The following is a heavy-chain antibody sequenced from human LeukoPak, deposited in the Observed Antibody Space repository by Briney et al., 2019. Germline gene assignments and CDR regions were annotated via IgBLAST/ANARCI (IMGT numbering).Heavy chain of an antibody. V-gene: IGHV3-23*01. CDR1: GFTFSSYA. J-gene: IGHJ4*02. D-gene: IGHD1-1*01. Sequence: GGSLRLSCAASGFTFSSYAINWVRQAPGKRLEWVSGISGTGGSIYYADSVKGRFTISRDNSKNTLYLQMNSLRAEDTAVYYCASARYNWNAYFEYWGQGSLVTVSS. CDR2: ISGTGGSI. CDR3: ASARYNWNAYFEY.